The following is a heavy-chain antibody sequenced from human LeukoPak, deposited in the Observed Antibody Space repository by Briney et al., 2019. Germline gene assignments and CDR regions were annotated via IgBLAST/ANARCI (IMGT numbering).Heavy chain of an antibody. D-gene: IGHD2-2*01. Sequence: ASVKVSCKASGYTFTSYGIGWVRQAPGQGLEWMGWISAYNGNTNYAQKLQGRVTMTTDTSTSTAYMELRSLRSDDTAVYYCARALVVVPAATRESLDYWGQGTLVTVSS. CDR2: ISAYNGNT. V-gene: IGHV1-18*01. CDR1: GYTFTSYG. J-gene: IGHJ4*02. CDR3: ARALVVVPAATRESLDY.